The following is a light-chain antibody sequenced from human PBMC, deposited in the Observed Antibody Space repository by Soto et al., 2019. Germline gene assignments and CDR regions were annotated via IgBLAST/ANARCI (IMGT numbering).Light chain of an antibody. V-gene: IGKV3-15*01. J-gene: IGKJ4*01. CDR2: GAS. CDR3: QQYNNWPALT. Sequence: EIVMTQSPATLSVSPGERATLSCRASQSVSSNLAWYQQKPGQAPRLLIYGASTRATGIPARFSGSRSGKEFTLTISSLQSEDFAVYYCQQYNNWPALTFGGGTKVEIK. CDR1: QSVSSN.